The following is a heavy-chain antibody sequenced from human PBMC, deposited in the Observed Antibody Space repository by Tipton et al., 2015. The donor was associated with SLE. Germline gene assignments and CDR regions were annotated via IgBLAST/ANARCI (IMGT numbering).Heavy chain of an antibody. CDR3: ARSIAAAVADAFDI. J-gene: IGHJ3*02. CDR1: GYSISSGYY. D-gene: IGHD6-13*01. V-gene: IGHV4-38-2*01. CDR2: IYHSGST. Sequence: TLSLTCAVSGYSISSGYYWGWIRQPPGKGLEWIGSIYHSGSTYYNPSLKSRVTISVDTSKNQFSLKLSSVTAADTAVYYCARSIAAAVADAFDIWGQGTMATVSS.